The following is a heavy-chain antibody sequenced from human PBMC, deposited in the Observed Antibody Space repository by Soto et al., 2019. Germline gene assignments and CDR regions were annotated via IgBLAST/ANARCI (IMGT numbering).Heavy chain of an antibody. Sequence: QVQLQESGPGLVKPSQTLSLTCTVSGGSISSGGYYWSWIRQHPGKGLEWIGYIYYSGSTYYNPSRKSRVTISTDTSKNQFSLRLSSVTAADRAVYYCARGGRRSPSMDVWGQGTTVTVSS. CDR3: ARGGRRSPSMDV. J-gene: IGHJ6*02. CDR2: IYYSGST. V-gene: IGHV4-31*03. CDR1: GGSISSGGYY.